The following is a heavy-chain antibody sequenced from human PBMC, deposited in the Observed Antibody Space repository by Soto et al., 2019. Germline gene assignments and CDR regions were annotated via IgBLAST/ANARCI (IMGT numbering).Heavy chain of an antibody. J-gene: IGHJ5*02. CDR3: AKAGAYCSGGSCYGHNWLDP. V-gene: IGHV3-33*06. CDR2: IWYDGSNQ. CDR1: GFTFSDFA. Sequence: QVQLVESGGGVVQPGRSLRLSCAASGFTFSDFAMHWVRQAPGKGLEWVAVIWYDGSNQEYADSVKGRFTISRDNSKNTLYLQMKSLRAEDTAVYHCAKAGAYCSGGSCYGHNWLDPWGQGTLVTVSS. D-gene: IGHD2-15*01.